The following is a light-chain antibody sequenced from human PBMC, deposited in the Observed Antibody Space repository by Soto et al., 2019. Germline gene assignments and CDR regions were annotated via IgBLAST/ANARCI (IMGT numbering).Light chain of an antibody. CDR3: SSYTSSSTLV. Sequence: QSVLTQPPSASGSPGQSLTISCTGTSSDVGAHNYVSWYQQNPGKAPKLMLYDVNKRPSGVSNRFSGSKSGNTASLTISGLQAEDEADYYCSSYTSSSTLVFGTGTKVTVL. CDR1: SSDVGAHNY. CDR2: DVN. J-gene: IGLJ1*01. V-gene: IGLV2-14*03.